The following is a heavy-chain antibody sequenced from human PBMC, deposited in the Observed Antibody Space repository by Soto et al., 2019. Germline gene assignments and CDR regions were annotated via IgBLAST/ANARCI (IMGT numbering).Heavy chain of an antibody. CDR3: AKGYDILTGAAYYYYYMDV. Sequence: GGSLRLSCAASGFTFSSYAMSWVRQAPGKGLEWVSAISGSGGSTYYADSVKGRFTISRDNSKNTLYLQMNSLRAEDTAVYYCAKGYDILTGAAYYYYYMDVWGKGTTVTVSS. D-gene: IGHD3-9*01. CDR1: GFTFSSYA. J-gene: IGHJ6*03. CDR2: ISGSGGST. V-gene: IGHV3-23*01.